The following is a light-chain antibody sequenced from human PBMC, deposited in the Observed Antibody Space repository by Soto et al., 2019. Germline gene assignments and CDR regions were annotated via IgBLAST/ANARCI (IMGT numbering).Light chain of an antibody. CDR3: CSYAGRYTYV. V-gene: IGLV2-11*01. CDR1: SSDVGGSDS. Sequence: QSVLTQPRSVSGSPGQSLTIPCTGSSSDVGGSDSVSWYQQHPGKVPQLIIFDVNKRPSGVPDRFSGSKSGNTASLTISGLQTEDEADYYCCSYAGRYTYVFGSGTKLTVL. CDR2: DVN. J-gene: IGLJ1*01.